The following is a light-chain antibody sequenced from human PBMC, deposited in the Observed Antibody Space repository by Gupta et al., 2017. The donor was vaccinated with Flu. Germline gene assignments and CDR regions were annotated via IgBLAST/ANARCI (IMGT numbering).Light chain of an antibody. CDR1: QSVRSSY. CDR3: QHEGSSPLT. CDR2: GAS. Sequence: GTLCLSPGERATLSCRASQSVRSSYLAWYQQKPGQAPRLLIYGASSRATGIPDRFSGSGSGTDFTLTISRLEPEDFAVYYCQHEGSSPLTFGQGTKVEIK. J-gene: IGKJ1*01. V-gene: IGKV3-20*01.